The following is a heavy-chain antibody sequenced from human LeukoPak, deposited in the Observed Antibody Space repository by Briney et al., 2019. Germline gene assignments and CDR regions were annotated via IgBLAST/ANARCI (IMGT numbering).Heavy chain of an antibody. CDR1: GYTLTELS. Sequence: ASVKVSCKVSGYTLTELSMHWVRQAPGKGLEWMGGFDPEDGETIYAQKFQGRVTMTEDTSTDTAYMELSSLRSEDTAVYYCATLSAGSSWSNYYYYYGMDVWGQGTTATVSS. D-gene: IGHD6-13*01. V-gene: IGHV1-24*01. J-gene: IGHJ6*02. CDR2: FDPEDGET. CDR3: ATLSAGSSWSNYYYYYGMDV.